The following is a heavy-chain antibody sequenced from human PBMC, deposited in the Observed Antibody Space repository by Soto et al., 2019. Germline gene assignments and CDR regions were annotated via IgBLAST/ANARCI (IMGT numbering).Heavy chain of an antibody. J-gene: IGHJ5*02. CDR1: GYTFITYG. D-gene: IGHD6-13*01. Sequence: QVQLVQSGGEVKNPGASVKVSCKASGYTFITYGISWVRQAPGQGLEWMGWISPYNGNTNYAQKFQGRVTMTTDRSTSTAYMEVRSLRSDDTALYYCARDQGIAADRPWFEPWGQGTLVTVSS. CDR2: ISPYNGNT. CDR3: ARDQGIAADRPWFEP. V-gene: IGHV1-18*01.